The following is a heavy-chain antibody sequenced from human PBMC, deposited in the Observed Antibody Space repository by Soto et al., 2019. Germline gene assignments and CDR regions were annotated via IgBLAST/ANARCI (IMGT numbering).Heavy chain of an antibody. V-gene: IGHV3-33*06. CDR1: GFSFSQTA. J-gene: IGHJ2*01. D-gene: IGHD7-27*01. CDR3: AKDWGTTGDGLLKGFLDV. CDR2: IWYDGSEQ. Sequence: QVQLVESGGGVAQPGRSLRLSCTASGFSFSQTAIHWVRQTPDKGLEWVAIIWYDGSEQYYADSVKGRLTISRDNSKNTVYLQMNSLRVDDTSVYYCAKDWGTTGDGLLKGFLDVWCRGTQVTVSS.